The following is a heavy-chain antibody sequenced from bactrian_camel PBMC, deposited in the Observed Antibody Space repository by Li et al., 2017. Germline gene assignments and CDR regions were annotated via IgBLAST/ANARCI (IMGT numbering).Heavy chain of an antibody. D-gene: IGHD3*01. V-gene: IGHV3S55*01. CDR1: GVTFSDYS. CDR3: AAGPRQALSPARAECQVTSY. J-gene: IGHJ4*01. CDR2: ILANGKT. Sequence: HVQLVESGGGLVQAGGSLNLSCTASGVTFSDYSMAWFRQPPGKEREGVAAILANGKTHYVESVKGRFTFSYDAAKNTLYLQMNSLAPGDTAMYYCAAGPRQALSPARAECQVTSYWGQGTQVTVS.